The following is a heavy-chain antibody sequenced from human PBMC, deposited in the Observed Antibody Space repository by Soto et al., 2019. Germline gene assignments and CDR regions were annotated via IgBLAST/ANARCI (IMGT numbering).Heavy chain of an antibody. CDR1: GFTFSSYA. V-gene: IGHV3-23*01. D-gene: IGHD3-22*01. CDR2: ISGSGGST. CDR3: AKDGGPYYDSSGYYYASSVGYYFDY. J-gene: IGHJ4*02. Sequence: GGSLRLSCAASGFTFSSYAMSWVRQAPGKGLEWVSAISGSGGSTYYADSVKGRFTISRDNSKNTLYLQMNSLRAEDTAVYYCAKDGGPYYDSSGYYYASSVGYYFDYWGQGTLVTVSS.